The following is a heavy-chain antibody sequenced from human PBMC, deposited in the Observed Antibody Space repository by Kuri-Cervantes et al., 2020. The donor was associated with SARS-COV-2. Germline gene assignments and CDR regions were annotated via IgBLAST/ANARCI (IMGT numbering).Heavy chain of an antibody. CDR1: GFTFSSYA. CDR2: IGDSGDST. Sequence: SLKISCAASGFTFSSYAMSWVRQAPGKGLEWVSSIGDSGDSTYYAVFVKGRFTISRDNSKYTLYLQMNSLRAEYTAVYYCAKDTGIRAYYFDYWGQGTLVTGSS. J-gene: IGHJ4*02. D-gene: IGHD3-10*01. V-gene: IGHV3-23*01. CDR3: AKDTGIRAYYFDY.